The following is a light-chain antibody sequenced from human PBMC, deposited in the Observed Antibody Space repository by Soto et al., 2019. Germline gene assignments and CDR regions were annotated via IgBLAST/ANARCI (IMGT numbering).Light chain of an antibody. Sequence: EIVFTQSPATLSLSPGERATLSCRASQSISNFLAWYQQKPGQAPRLLIYDASKRATDIPDRFIGSGSGTDFTLTISSLXPEDFAVYYCHQRSNWPPFTFGGGTKVDIK. CDR3: HQRSNWPPFT. CDR2: DAS. J-gene: IGKJ4*01. CDR1: QSISNF. V-gene: IGKV3-11*01.